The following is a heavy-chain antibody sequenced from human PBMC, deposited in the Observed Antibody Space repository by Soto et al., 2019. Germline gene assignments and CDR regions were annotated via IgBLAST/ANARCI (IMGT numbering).Heavy chain of an antibody. Sequence: GGSLRLSCAASGFTFSSYSMNWVRQAPGKGLEWVSSISSSSSYIYYADSVKGRFTISRDNAKNSLYLQMNSLRAEDTAVYYCARLTGSLANMITFGGVIVTYFDYWGQGTLVTVSS. CDR3: ARLTGSLANMITFGGVIVTYFDY. J-gene: IGHJ4*02. D-gene: IGHD3-16*02. CDR2: ISSSSSYI. V-gene: IGHV3-21*01. CDR1: GFTFSSYS.